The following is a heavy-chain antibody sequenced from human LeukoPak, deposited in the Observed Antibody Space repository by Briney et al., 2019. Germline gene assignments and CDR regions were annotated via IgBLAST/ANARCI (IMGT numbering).Heavy chain of an antibody. V-gene: IGHV4-61*02. D-gene: IGHD3-22*01. CDR2: FSSSGST. CDR1: GDSISSGDYY. J-gene: IGHJ3*02. CDR3: ARGPYSYDSSGAFDI. Sequence: SETLSLTCTVSGDSISSGDYYWSWTRQPAGKGLEWIGRFSSSGSTNYNPPRKSRGTISVDTPKNQFSLKLSSVTAADTAVYFCARGPYSYDSSGAFDIWGQGTMVTVSS.